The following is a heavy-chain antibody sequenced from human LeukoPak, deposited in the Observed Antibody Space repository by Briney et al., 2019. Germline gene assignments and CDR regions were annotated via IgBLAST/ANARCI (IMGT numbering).Heavy chain of an antibody. CDR3: ARVRARIQVGNLSIGGFDY. V-gene: IGHV1-3*04. J-gene: IGHJ4*02. Sequence: ASVKVSCKASGYTFDSFAIHWVRQAPGQRLEWMGWINTGRGDTQYSQKFQGRITFTRDTSASTVHMELSTLISEDTALYYCARVRARIQVGNLSIGGFDYWGQGTLLTVSS. CDR1: GYTFDSFA. CDR2: INTGRGDT. D-gene: IGHD1-26*01.